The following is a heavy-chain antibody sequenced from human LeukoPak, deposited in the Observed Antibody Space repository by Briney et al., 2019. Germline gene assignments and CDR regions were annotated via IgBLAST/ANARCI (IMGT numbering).Heavy chain of an antibody. V-gene: IGHV4-59*01. CDR3: ARAPQVAGVAFDI. Sequence: PSETLSLTCTVSGGSISSYYWSWIRQPPGKGLEWIGYIYYSGSTNYNPSLKSRVTISVDTSKNQFSLKLSSVTAADTAVYYCARAPQVAGVAFDIWGQGTMVTVSS. CDR1: GGSISSYY. D-gene: IGHD6-19*01. CDR2: IYYSGST. J-gene: IGHJ3*02.